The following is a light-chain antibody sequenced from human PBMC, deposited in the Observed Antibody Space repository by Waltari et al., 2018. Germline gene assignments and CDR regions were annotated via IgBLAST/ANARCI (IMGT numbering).Light chain of an antibody. CDR3: SSYAGSNNFGGV. CDR1: SSDVGGYNY. Sequence: QSALTQPPSASGSPGQSVTISCTGTSSDVGGYNYVSWYQQHPGKAPKLMIYEVSKRPSGFPDRVSGAKSVNTASLTVSGLQAEDEADYYCSSYAGSNNFGGVCGGGTKLTVL. CDR2: EVS. J-gene: IGLJ2*01. V-gene: IGLV2-8*01.